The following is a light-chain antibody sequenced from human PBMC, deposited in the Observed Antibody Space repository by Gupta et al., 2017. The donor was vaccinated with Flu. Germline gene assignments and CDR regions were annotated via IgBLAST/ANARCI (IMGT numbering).Light chain of an antibody. CDR1: QDFGSD. V-gene: IGKV1-9*01. Sequence: DIQLTQSPSFLSAAVGDRVTITCRASQDFGSDLAWYQQKPGKAPKLLIYTASILESGVPSRFSGSKSGTEFTLTVISLQPEDFAGYYCQKLNSFPHTFGGGTKVEIK. J-gene: IGKJ4*01. CDR3: QKLNSFPHT. CDR2: TAS.